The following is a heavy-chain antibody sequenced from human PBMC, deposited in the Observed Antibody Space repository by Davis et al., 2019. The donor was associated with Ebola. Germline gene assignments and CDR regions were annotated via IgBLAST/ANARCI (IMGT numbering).Heavy chain of an antibody. CDR3: ATGGSGGNLIPFYLDK. J-gene: IGHJ4*02. V-gene: IGHV3-33*01. Sequence: GESLKISCAISGFSVITNYMSWVRQAPGKGLEWLAVIWHDGSNKFYIDSVKGRFTISRDNAKSTLYLEMNSLRGEDTALYYCATGGSGGNLIPFYLDKWGQGTLVTVSP. D-gene: IGHD4-23*01. CDR2: IWHDGSNK. CDR1: GFSVITNY.